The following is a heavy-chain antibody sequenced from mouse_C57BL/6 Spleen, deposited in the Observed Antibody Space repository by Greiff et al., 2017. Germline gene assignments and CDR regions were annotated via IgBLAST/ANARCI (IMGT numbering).Heavy chain of an antibody. CDR3: ARTNYGSSLYYFDY. CDR2: IYPRSGNT. D-gene: IGHD1-1*01. V-gene: IGHV1-81*01. CDR1: GYTFTSYG. Sequence: QVQLQQSGAELARPGASVKLSCKASGYTFTSYGISWVKQRTGQGLEWIGEIYPRSGNTYYNEKFKGKATLTADKSSSTAYMELRSLTSEDSAVYFCARTNYGSSLYYFDYWGQGTTLTVSS. J-gene: IGHJ2*01.